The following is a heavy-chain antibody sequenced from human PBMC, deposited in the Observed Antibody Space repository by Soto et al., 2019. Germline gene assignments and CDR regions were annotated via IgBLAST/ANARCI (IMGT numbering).Heavy chain of an antibody. J-gene: IGHJ4*02. Sequence: QVHLQESGPGLVEPSGTLSLTCAVSGGSVSSLDWWSWVRQPPGKGLEWIGEIYHSGSSYYNPSLNHRATISMDRSKNQFSLTLTSVTTADTAVYYCAREKDSCTSTRCGPHIDYWGQGTLVTVSS. CDR3: AREKDSCTSTRCGPHIDY. CDR2: IYHSGSS. CDR1: GGSVSSLDW. V-gene: IGHV4-4*02. D-gene: IGHD2-2*01.